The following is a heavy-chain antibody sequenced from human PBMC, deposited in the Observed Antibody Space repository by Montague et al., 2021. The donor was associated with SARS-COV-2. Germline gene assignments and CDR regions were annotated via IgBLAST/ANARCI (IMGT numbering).Heavy chain of an antibody. D-gene: IGHD3-3*01. CDR1: GDYISAVGYY. CDR3: AKVHRDGAFWGGTKWFDP. J-gene: IGHJ5*02. V-gene: IGHV4-31*03. CDR2: IYYSGRT. Sequence: TLSLTCTVSGDYISAVGYYWSWIRQHPEKGLEWIGNIYYSGRTSYNPSLESRVTISIATAANQFSLMMTSVPAADTAVYYCAKVHRDGAFWGGTKWFDPWGQGTRVTVSS.